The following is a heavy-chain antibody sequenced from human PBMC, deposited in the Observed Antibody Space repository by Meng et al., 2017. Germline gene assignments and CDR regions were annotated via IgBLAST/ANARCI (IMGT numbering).Heavy chain of an antibody. J-gene: IGHJ4*02. CDR3: ARRRFGELLEEYYFDY. CDR1: GGTFSSYA. Sequence: SVKVSCKASGGTFSSYAISWVRQAPGQGLEWMGGIIPIFGTANYAQKFQGRVTITTDESTSTAYMELSSLRSEDTAVYYCARRRFGELLEEYYFDYWGQGTRVTRFS. CDR2: IIPIFGTA. D-gene: IGHD3-10*01. V-gene: IGHV1-69*05.